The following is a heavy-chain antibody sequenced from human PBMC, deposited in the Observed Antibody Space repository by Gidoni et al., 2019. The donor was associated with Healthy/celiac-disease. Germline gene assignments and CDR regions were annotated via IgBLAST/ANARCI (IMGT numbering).Heavy chain of an antibody. D-gene: IGHD3-10*01. CDR3: AAAWGFGEYDY. Sequence: QMHLVQSGPEAQKPGTSVEVPRNPSGFTITSSAVQWGRQARGQRRERVGWIVVGRGNTTHAQNFQQRVTSTRNMSTSTAYMELSSLRSEDTAVYCCAAAWGFGEYDYWCQGTLVTVSS. V-gene: IGHV1-58*01. J-gene: IGHJ4*02. CDR1: GFTITSSA. CDR2: IVVGRGNT.